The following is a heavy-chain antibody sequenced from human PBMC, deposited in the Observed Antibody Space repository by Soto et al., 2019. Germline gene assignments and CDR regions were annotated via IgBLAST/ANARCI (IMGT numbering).Heavy chain of an antibody. V-gene: IGHV4-4*02. J-gene: IGHJ4*02. CDR1: GGSISSSNW. CDR2: IYHSGST. CDR3: ARSALAGTRFDY. Sequence: QVQLQESGPGLVKPSGTLSLTCAVSGGSISSSNWWSWVRQPPGKGLEWIGEIYHSGSTNYNPSLKTRATLSVDTSKNQFSLKLTSVTAADTAVYYCARSALAGTRFDYWGQGTLVTVSS. D-gene: IGHD6-19*01.